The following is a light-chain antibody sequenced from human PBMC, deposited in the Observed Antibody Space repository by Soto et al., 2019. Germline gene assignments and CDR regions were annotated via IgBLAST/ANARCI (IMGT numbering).Light chain of an antibody. CDR1: SSTIGSNT. J-gene: IGLJ1*01. CDR3: AAWDDSLNAYV. Sequence: QAVVTQPPSASGTPGQRVTISCSGSSSTIGSNTVNWFQQLPGTAPKLLIYTNNQRPSGVPGRFSGSKSGTSASLAISGLQSEDEADYYCAAWDDSLNAYVFGTGTKLTVL. V-gene: IGLV1-44*01. CDR2: TNN.